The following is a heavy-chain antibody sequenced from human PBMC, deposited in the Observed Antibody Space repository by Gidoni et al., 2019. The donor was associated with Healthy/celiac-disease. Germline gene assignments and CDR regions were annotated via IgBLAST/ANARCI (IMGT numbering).Heavy chain of an antibody. Sequence: QVQLVQSGAEVKKPGASVKVSCKTSGYAFIDYYMHWVRQAPGQGLEWMGWINPNGGVTNDAQKFQGRVTVTRDTSISTAYMELSRLRSDDTAVYYCARGGITIFGAIDYWGQGSLVTVSS. J-gene: IGHJ4*02. CDR2: INPNGGVT. V-gene: IGHV1-2*02. CDR1: GYAFIDYY. D-gene: IGHD3-3*01. CDR3: ARGGITIFGAIDY.